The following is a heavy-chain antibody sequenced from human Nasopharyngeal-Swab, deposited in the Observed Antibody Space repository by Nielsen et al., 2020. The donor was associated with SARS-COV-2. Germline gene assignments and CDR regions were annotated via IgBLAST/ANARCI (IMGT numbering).Heavy chain of an antibody. CDR2: ISAGNGNT. D-gene: IGHD6-19*01. CDR3: ARAPLAVAGTIGDWFDP. Sequence: WVRQAPGQRLEWMGWISAGNGNTKYSQKFQGRVTITKDTSASTAYMELSSLRSEDTAVYYCARAPLAVAGTIGDWFDPWGQGTLVTVSS. V-gene: IGHV1-3*01. J-gene: IGHJ5*02.